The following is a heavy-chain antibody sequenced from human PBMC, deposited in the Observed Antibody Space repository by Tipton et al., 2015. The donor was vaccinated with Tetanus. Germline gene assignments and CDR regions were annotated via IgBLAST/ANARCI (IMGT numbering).Heavy chain of an antibody. D-gene: IGHD2-21*01. CDR1: GGSVSSGAYC. V-gene: IGHV4-31*03. Sequence: LRLSCTVSGGSVSSGAYCWSWIRQHPGKGLEPIGCISSRGSTYYNPSLTSRVSISVDTSKNQFSLKLTSVTAADTAMYYCARRGDNWYFDLWGRGTLVTVSS. CDR3: ARRGDNWYFDL. CDR2: ISSRGST. J-gene: IGHJ2*01.